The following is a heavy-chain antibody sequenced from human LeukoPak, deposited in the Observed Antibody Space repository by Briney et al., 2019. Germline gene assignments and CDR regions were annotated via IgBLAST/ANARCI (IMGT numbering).Heavy chain of an antibody. CDR3: ARGSQYYYDSSGFYAVRNNWFDP. CDR2: IYHSGST. D-gene: IGHD3-22*01. J-gene: IGHJ5*02. Sequence: SETLSLTCTVPGYSISSGYYWGWIRQPPGKGLEWIGSIYHSGSTFYDPSLKSRFTISLDTSKNQFSLKLSSVTAADTAVYYCARGSQYYYDSSGFYAVRNNWFDPWGQGTLVTVSS. V-gene: IGHV4-38-2*02. CDR1: GYSISSGYY.